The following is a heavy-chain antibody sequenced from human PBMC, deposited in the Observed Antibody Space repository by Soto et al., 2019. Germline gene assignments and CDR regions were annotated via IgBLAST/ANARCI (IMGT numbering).Heavy chain of an antibody. D-gene: IGHD6-13*01. CDR2: ISGSGGST. CDR3: AKDLSPSIAAAGTSRFDY. CDR1: TFSSYA. Sequence: TFSSYAMSWVRQAPGKGLEWVSAISGSGGSTYYADSVKGRFTISRDNSKNTLYLQMNSLRAEDTAVYYCAKDLSPSIAAAGTSRFDYWGQGTLVTVSS. J-gene: IGHJ4*02. V-gene: IGHV3-23*01.